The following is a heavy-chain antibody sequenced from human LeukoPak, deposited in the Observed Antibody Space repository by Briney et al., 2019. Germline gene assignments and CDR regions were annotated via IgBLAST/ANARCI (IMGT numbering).Heavy chain of an antibody. J-gene: IGHJ6*02. CDR3: ARGHWGLDV. D-gene: IGHD1-1*01. V-gene: IGHV3-11*05. CDR2: ISTRSSST. CDR1: GFTFSDWY. Sequence: GGSLRLSCAASGFTFSDWYMSWVRQAPGKGLEWVSYISTRSSSTNYADSVKGRFTISRDDAKNSLYLQMNSLRAEDTAVYYCARGHWGLDVWGQGTTVTVSS.